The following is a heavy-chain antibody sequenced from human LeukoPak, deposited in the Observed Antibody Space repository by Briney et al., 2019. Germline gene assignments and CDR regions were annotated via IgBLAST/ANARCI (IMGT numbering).Heavy chain of an antibody. CDR3: ARARYYYDSSGPHWYFDL. CDR2: IYNSGST. Sequence: SETLSLTCTVSADSISNYYWTWLRQPPGKGLEWIGYIYNSGSTNYNTSLKSRVTISVDTSKNQFSLKLSSVTAADTAVYYCARARYYYDSSGPHWYFDLWGRGTLVTVSS. V-gene: IGHV4-59*12. D-gene: IGHD3-22*01. J-gene: IGHJ2*01. CDR1: ADSISNYY.